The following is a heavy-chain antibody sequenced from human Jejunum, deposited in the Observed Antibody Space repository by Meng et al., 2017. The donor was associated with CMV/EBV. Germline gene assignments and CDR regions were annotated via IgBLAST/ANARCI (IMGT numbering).Heavy chain of an antibody. CDR3: ARGNALDY. CDR1: GFIFRNYW. CDR2: MKTDGSEK. J-gene: IGHJ4*02. V-gene: IGHV3-7*01. Sequence: RCCAAPGFIFRNYWMSWARQDPGRGLEWVASMKTDGSEKYYVDSVKGRFTMSRDNAKNSLYLQMNSLRAEDTAVYYCARGNALDYWGLGTLGTVSS.